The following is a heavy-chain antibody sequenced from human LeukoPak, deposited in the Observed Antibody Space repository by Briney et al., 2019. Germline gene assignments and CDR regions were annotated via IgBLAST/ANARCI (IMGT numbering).Heavy chain of an antibody. CDR2: XXXXGXT. V-gene: IGHV4-38-2*02. CDR3: VRASNSGYYYFDY. Sequence: SETLSXTCXVSGYSISTXXXXXXXXQPXGKXLXXIGXXXXXGXTXXXXSLKSRXXXSXXTSKNQFSLQLSSVTAADTALYYCVRASNSGYYYFDYWGQGTLVTVSS. J-gene: IGHJ4*02. CDR1: GYSISTXXX. D-gene: IGHD3-22*01.